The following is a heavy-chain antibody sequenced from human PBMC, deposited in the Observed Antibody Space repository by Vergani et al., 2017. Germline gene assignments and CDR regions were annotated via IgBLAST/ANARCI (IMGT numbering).Heavy chain of an antibody. J-gene: IGHJ5*02. CDR3: AGAPPYGDYVRWFDP. V-gene: IGHV4-34*01. Sequence: QVQLQQWGAGLLKPSETLSLTCAVYGGSFSGYYWSWIRQPPGKGLEWIGEINHSGSTHYNPSLKSRGTISVDTSKNQFSLKLSSVTAADTAVYYCAGAPPYGDYVRWFDPWGQGTLVTVSS. CDR1: GGSFSGYY. CDR2: INHSGST. D-gene: IGHD4-17*01.